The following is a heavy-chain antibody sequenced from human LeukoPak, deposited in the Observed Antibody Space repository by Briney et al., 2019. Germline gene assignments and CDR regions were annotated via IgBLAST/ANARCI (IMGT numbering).Heavy chain of an antibody. Sequence: GGSLRLSCAASGFTFSSYGMHWVRQAPGKGLEWVAVISYDGSNKYYADSVKGRFTISRDNSKNTLYLQMNSLRAEDTAVYHCAAIAAAGYFDYWGQGTLVTVSS. CDR1: GFTFSSYG. J-gene: IGHJ4*02. CDR3: AAIAAAGYFDY. V-gene: IGHV3-30*03. CDR2: ISYDGSNK. D-gene: IGHD6-13*01.